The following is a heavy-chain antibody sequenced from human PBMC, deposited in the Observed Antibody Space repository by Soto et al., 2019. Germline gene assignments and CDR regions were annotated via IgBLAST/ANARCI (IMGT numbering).Heavy chain of an antibody. CDR3: ARVRAVAGNNWFDP. Sequence: EVQLLESGGGLVQPGGSLRLSCAASGFTFSSYAMTWVRQAPGKGLEWVSVISGSGGSTYYADSVKGRFTISRDNSRNTLYLQMNSLRAEDTAVYYCARVRAVAGNNWFDPWGQGTLVTVSS. CDR1: GFTFSSYA. D-gene: IGHD6-19*01. V-gene: IGHV3-23*01. CDR2: ISGSGGST. J-gene: IGHJ5*02.